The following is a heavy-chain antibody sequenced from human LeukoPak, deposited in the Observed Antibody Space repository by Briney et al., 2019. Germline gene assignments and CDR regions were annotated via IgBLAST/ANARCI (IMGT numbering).Heavy chain of an antibody. CDR3: ARNSRVYATSYYYYYYMDV. D-gene: IGHD2-8*01. CDR1: GGSFSGYY. Sequence: SETLSLTCAVYGGSFSGYYWSWIRQPPGKGLEWIEEINHSGSTNYNPSLKSRVTISVDTSKNQFSLKLSSVTAADTAVYYCARNSRVYATSYYYYYYMDVWGKGTTVTVSS. V-gene: IGHV4-34*01. J-gene: IGHJ6*03. CDR2: INHSGST.